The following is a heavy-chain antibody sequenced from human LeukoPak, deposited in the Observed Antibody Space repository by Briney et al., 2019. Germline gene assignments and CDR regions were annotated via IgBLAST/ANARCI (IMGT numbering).Heavy chain of an antibody. V-gene: IGHV3-7*01. CDR3: ARSTPSLDS. J-gene: IGHJ4*02. D-gene: IGHD5/OR15-5a*01. Sequence: GGSLGLSCAASGFTFSNYWMTWVRQAPGKGLEWVANIKQDESEKYYLDSVKGRFTISRDNAKKSLFLQMNSLRAEDTAVYYCARSTPSLDSWGQGTLVTVSS. CDR1: GFTFSNYW. CDR2: IKQDESEK.